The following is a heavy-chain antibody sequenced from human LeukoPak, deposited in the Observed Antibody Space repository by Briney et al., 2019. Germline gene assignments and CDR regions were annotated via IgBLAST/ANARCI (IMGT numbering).Heavy chain of an antibody. CDR1: GFTFSNYN. CDR2: ISFSSSTI. V-gene: IGHV3-48*02. D-gene: IGHD6-19*01. J-gene: IGHJ4*02. CDR3: ARDRSGWYKVDY. Sequence: GGSLRLSCAASGFTFSNYNMNWVRQAPGKGLEWVSYISFSSSTIYYADSVKGRFTISRDNAKNSLYLQMNRLRDEDTAVYYCARDRSGWYKVDYWGQGTLVTVSS.